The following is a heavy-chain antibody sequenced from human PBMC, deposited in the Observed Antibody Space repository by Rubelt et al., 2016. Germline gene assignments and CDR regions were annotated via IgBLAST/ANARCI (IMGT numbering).Heavy chain of an antibody. CDR3: ARNNRYFEL. Sequence: QVQLQESGPGLVKPPETLSLTCTVSNGSIRGYYWSWIRQPPGKELEWIAYIYSSGSATYNPSLKSRVTISVDTSNSQVSLRLTSVTAADTAVYFCARNNRYFELWGRGTLVTVSS. V-gene: IGHV4-59*01. CDR1: NGSIRGYY. D-gene: IGHD1-14*01. CDR2: IYSSGSA. J-gene: IGHJ2*01.